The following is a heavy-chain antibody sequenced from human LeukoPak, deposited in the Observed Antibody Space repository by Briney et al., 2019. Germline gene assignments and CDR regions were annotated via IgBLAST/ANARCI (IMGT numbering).Heavy chain of an antibody. CDR1: GYSISSGYY. Sequence: EPSETLSLTCAVSGYSISSGYYWGWIRQPPGKGLEWIGSIYHSGSTYYNPSPKSRVTISVDTSKNQFSLKLSSVTAADTAVYYCARSYSYGLSFDYWGQGTLVTVSS. D-gene: IGHD5-18*01. V-gene: IGHV4-38-2*01. CDR2: IYHSGST. CDR3: ARSYSYGLSFDY. J-gene: IGHJ4*02.